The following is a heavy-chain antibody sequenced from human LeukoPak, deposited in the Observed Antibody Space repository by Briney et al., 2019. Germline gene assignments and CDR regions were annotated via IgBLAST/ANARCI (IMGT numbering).Heavy chain of an antibody. CDR2: IYYSGST. CDR1: GYSISSGYC. J-gene: IGHJ6*03. V-gene: IGHV4-38-2*02. D-gene: IGHD3-10*02. CDR3: ARHVRGERNYYMDV. Sequence: PSETLSLTCTVSGYSISSGYCWGWIRQPPGKGLEWIGSIYYSGSTYYNPSLKSRVTISVDTSKNQFSLKLSSVTAADTAVYYCARHVRGERNYYMDVWGKGTTVTISS.